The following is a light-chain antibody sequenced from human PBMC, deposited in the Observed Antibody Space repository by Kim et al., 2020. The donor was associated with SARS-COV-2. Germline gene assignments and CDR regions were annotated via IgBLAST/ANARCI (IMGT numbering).Light chain of an antibody. V-gene: IGKV3-20*01. CDR3: QQYGSSPAYT. CDR1: QSVSSSY. Sequence: SPRERATPSCRASQSVSSSYLVWYQQKPGQAPRLLIYGVSSRATGIPDRFSGSGSGTDFTLTISRLEPEDFAVYYCQQYGSSPAYTFGQGTKLEI. CDR2: GVS. J-gene: IGKJ2*01.